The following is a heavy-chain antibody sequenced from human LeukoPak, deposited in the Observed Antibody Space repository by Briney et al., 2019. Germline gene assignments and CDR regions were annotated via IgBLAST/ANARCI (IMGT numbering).Heavy chain of an antibody. V-gene: IGHV4-30-4*08. CDR3: ARDQQLLWFGELLNWFDP. D-gene: IGHD3-10*01. J-gene: IGHJ5*02. CDR2: VYYSGST. Sequence: SETLPLTCTVSGGSISSGDYYWSWIRQPPGKGLEWIGYVYYSGSTYYNPSLKSRVTISVDTSKNQFSLKLSSVTAADTAVYYCARDQQLLWFGELLNWFDPWGQGTLVTVSP. CDR1: GGSISSGDYY.